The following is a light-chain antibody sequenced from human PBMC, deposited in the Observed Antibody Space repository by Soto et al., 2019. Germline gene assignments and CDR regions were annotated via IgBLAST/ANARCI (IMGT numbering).Light chain of an antibody. V-gene: IGKV3-15*01. CDR1: QSISSK. CDR3: QQYKNWPPYT. CDR2: GAS. Sequence: VMTQSPATLSVSPGERATLSCRASQSISSKLAWYQQKPGQAPRLLIYGASTRATGIPARFSGSGSGTEFTLTVSSQQSEDFAVYYCQQYKNWPPYTFGQGTKLEIK. J-gene: IGKJ2*01.